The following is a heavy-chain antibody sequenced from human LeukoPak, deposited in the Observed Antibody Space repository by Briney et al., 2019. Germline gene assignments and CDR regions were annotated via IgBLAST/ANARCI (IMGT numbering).Heavy chain of an antibody. CDR1: GFTFSSYG. Sequence: PGGSLRLSCAASGFTFSSYGMHWVRQAPGKGLEWVAVVWYDGSNKYYADSVKGRFTISRDNSKNTLYLQMNSLRAEDTAVYYCAKGGVNLPLSFDYWGQGTLVTVSS. V-gene: IGHV3-30*02. CDR2: VWYDGSNK. CDR3: AKGGVNLPLSFDY. J-gene: IGHJ4*02. D-gene: IGHD1-14*01.